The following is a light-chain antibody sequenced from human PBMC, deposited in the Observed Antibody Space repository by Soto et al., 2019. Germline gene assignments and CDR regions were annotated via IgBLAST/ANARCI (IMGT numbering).Light chain of an antibody. Sequence: QSVLTQPPSASGTPGQRVTISCSGSSSNIGSNTVNWYQQLPGTAPNLLIYSNNQRPSGVPDRFSGSKSGTSASLAISGLQSEDEADYYCAAWDDSLNFVVFGGGTKLTVL. CDR3: AAWDDSLNFVV. J-gene: IGLJ2*01. CDR1: SSNIGSNT. CDR2: SNN. V-gene: IGLV1-44*01.